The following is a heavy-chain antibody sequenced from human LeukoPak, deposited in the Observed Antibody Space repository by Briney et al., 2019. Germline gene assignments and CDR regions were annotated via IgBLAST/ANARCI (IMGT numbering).Heavy chain of an antibody. CDR1: GGSVSSRNW. V-gene: IGHV4/OR15-8*01. CDR3: SKVEEGCRRTSCYMDP. Sequence: SETLSLTCAVSGGSVSSRNWWTWVRQPPGKGLEWIAEIHHSGTANYNPSLKNRVTISVDESQNQFSLKLTSVTAADTAVYYCSKVEEGCRRTSCYMDPWGQGALVTVSS. J-gene: IGHJ5*02. CDR2: IHHSGTA. D-gene: IGHD2-2*02.